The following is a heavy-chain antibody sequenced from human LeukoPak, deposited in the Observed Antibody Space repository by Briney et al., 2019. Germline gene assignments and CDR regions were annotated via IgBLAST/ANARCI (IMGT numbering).Heavy chain of an antibody. D-gene: IGHD3-10*01. J-gene: IGHJ4*02. Sequence: VASVKVSCKASGYSFSGHYIHWVRRAPGQGLEWMGQINPNSAASHYAQKFQDRVTMTSDTSINMAYMELRSLRSDDTAVYYCARDFYGSRPGAFDYWGQGTLITVSS. CDR1: GYSFSGHY. V-gene: IGHV1-2*06. CDR3: ARDFYGSRPGAFDY. CDR2: INPNSAAS.